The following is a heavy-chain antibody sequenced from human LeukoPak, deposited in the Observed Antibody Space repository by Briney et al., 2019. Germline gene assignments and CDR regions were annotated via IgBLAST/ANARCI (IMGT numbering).Heavy chain of an antibody. J-gene: IGHJ4*02. D-gene: IGHD4-17*01. Sequence: PGGSLRLSCAASGFTFSSYAMHWVRQAPGKGLEWVAVISYDGSNKYYADSVKGRFTISRDNSKNTLYLQMNSLRAEDTAVYYCARETNGAYDYWGQGTLVTVSS. CDR2: ISYDGSNK. V-gene: IGHV3-30-3*01. CDR3: ARETNGAYDY. CDR1: GFTFSSYA.